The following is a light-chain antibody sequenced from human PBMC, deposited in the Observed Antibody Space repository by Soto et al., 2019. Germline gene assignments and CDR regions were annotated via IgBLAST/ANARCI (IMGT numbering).Light chain of an antibody. Sequence: EIVMTQSPATLSVSPGERATLSCRASQSVSSDLAWYHQKPGQAPRLLIYGASTRATGIPARFSGSGSGTEFTLPINGLESEDFAVYYCQQYNNWPRTFGQGTKVEIQ. CDR1: QSVSSD. V-gene: IGKV3-15*01. CDR3: QQYNNWPRT. J-gene: IGKJ1*01. CDR2: GAS.